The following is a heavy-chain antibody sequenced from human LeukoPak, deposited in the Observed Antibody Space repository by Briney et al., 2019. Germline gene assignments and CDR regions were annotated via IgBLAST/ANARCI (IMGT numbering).Heavy chain of an antibody. CDR1: GFSFSSYW. D-gene: IGHD1-26*01. CDR3: AKDVGKWESLHFFDY. J-gene: IGHJ4*02. Sequence: TGGSLRLSCAASGFSFSSYWMSWVRQAPGKGLEWVANIKQDGSDKYYLTSVRGRFTISRDNAKNSLFLQMNSLRGDDTAVYYCAKDVGKWESLHFFDYWGQGTLVTVSS. V-gene: IGHV3-7*03. CDR2: IKQDGSDK.